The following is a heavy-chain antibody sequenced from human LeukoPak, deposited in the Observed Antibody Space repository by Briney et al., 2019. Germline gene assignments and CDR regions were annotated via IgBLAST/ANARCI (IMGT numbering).Heavy chain of an antibody. D-gene: IGHD6-25*01. Sequence: SETLSLTCTVSDGSIISYYWSWIRQPPGKGLEWIANIYHTGSTNYNPSLSSRVTISIDTAKNQFSLKMTSVTAADTAVYYCARRGRNSSGWQDYLWGQGTLVTVSS. CDR2: IYHTGST. V-gene: IGHV4-59*01. CDR1: DGSIISYY. CDR3: ARRGRNSSGWQDYL. J-gene: IGHJ4*02.